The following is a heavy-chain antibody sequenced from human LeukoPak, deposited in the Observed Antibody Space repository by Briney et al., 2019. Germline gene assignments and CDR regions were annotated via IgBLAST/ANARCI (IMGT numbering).Heavy chain of an antibody. J-gene: IGHJ4*02. V-gene: IGHV4-39*01. CDR1: GGSISSSSYY. CDR3: ARQAVVVAAWLDC. CDR2: IYYSGST. Sequence: PSETLSLTCTVSGGSISSSSYYWGWIRQPPGKGLEGIGNIYYSGSTYYNPSLMSRVTISVDTSKNHFSLKLSSVTAADTAVYYCARQAVVVAAWLDCWGQGTLVTVSS. D-gene: IGHD2-15*01.